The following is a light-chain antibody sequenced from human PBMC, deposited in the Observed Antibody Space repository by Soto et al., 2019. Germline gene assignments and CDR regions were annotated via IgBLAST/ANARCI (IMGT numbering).Light chain of an antibody. Sequence: EIVVTQSPVTLSVSPGETATLSCRASQNVFNNLAWYQVKPGQAPRLLIYGASTRATGIPVRFSGSGSGTDFTLTISSLEPEDFAVYYCQQRSNWHITFGQGTRLEIK. CDR3: QQRSNWHIT. CDR2: GAS. V-gene: IGKV3D-11*02. J-gene: IGKJ5*01. CDR1: QNVFNN.